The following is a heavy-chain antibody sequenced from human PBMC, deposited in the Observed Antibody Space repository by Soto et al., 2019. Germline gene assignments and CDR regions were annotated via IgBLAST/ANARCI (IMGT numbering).Heavy chain of an antibody. Sequence: EVQLLESGGGLVQPGGSLRLSCAASGFSFSRYDMHWVRQPIGRGLEWVSAISTAGNSHYADSVKGRFTVSRENAKNSLYLQLNGPTVGDTALYYCAREWEVTGYWYFDLWGRGTLVTVSS. CDR1: GFSFSRYD. V-gene: IGHV3-13*01. CDR3: AREWEVTGYWYFDL. J-gene: IGHJ2*01. CDR2: ISTAGNS. D-gene: IGHD2-21*02.